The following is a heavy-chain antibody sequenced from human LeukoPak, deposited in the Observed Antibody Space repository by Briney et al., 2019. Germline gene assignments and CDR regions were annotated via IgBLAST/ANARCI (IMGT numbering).Heavy chain of an antibody. Sequence: SETLSLTCTVSGGSINTYHWSWIRQPAGKGLEWVGRVYTSWNTNYNPSLKSRVTMSGDTSKNQFSLKLSSVTAADTAVYYCASGYSSSWYGNWFDPWGQGTLVTVSS. CDR2: VYTSWNT. D-gene: IGHD6-13*01. V-gene: IGHV4-4*07. CDR3: ASGYSSSWYGNWFDP. J-gene: IGHJ5*02. CDR1: GGSINTYH.